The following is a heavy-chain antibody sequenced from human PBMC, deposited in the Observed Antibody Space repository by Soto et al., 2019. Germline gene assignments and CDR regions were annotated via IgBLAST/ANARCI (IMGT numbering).Heavy chain of an antibody. CDR1: GGTFSSYA. V-gene: IGHV1-69*05. D-gene: IGHD6-6*01. CDR2: IIPIFGTA. CDR3: ATRIAARLYYYYGMDV. J-gene: IGHJ6*02. Sequence: QVQLVQSGAEVKKPGSSVKVSCKASGGTFSSYAISWVRQAPGQGLEWMGGIIPIFGTANYAQKFQGRVTITXXEXTXXAYMELSSLRSEDTAVYYCATRIAARLYYYYGMDVWGQGTTVTVSS.